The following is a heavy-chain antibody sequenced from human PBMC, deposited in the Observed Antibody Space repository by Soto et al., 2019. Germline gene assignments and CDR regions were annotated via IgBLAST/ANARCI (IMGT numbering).Heavy chain of an antibody. CDR2: MNPNSGNT. D-gene: IGHD6-13*01. V-gene: IGHV1-8*01. CDR3: ARCYLQQPALGY. Sequence: QVQLVQSGAEVKKPGASVKVSCKASGYTFTSYDINWVRQATGQGLEWMGWMNPNSGNTGYAQKFQGRVTMTRNTAISTAYMELSSLRSEDTAVYYGARCYLQQPALGYWGQGTLVTVSS. CDR1: GYTFTSYD. J-gene: IGHJ4*02.